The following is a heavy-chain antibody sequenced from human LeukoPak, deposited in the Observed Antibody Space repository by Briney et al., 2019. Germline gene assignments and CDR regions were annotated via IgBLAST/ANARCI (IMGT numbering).Heavy chain of an antibody. CDR1: GGTFSSYA. V-gene: IGHV1-2*02. J-gene: IGHJ4*02. Sequence: ASVKVSCKASGGTFSSYAISWVRQAPGQGLEWMGWINPNSGATSYAQKFQGRVTMARDTSISTAYMDLSSLRSDDTAVYYCARGHFDDYLDYWGQGTLVTVSS. D-gene: IGHD3-3*02. CDR3: ARGHFDDYLDY. CDR2: INPNSGAT.